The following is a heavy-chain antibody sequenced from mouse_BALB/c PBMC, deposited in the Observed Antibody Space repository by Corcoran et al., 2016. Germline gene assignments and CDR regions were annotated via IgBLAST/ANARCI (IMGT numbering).Heavy chain of an antibody. V-gene: IGHV9-1*02. CDR2: INTYTGEP. D-gene: IGHD6-1*01. CDR1: GYTFTNYG. Sequence: QIQLVQSGPELKKPGETVKISCKASGYTFTNYGMNWVKQSPGKGLKWMGWINTYTGEPTYAEDFKGRCAFSFDTSASTAYLQINYVKNEDMAKYCCARASLVYYAMDYWRQGISVTASS. CDR3: ARASLVYYAMDY. J-gene: IGHJ4*01.